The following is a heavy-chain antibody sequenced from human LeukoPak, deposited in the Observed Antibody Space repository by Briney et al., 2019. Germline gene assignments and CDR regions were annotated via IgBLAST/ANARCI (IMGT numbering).Heavy chain of an antibody. CDR2: VSGGSGDNT. V-gene: IGHV3-23*01. Sequence: GGSLRLSCAASGLTFSDYAMSWVRQASGKGLEWVSAVSGGSGDNTDYADSVKGRFTISRDNSKNTLYLQMSSLRAEDTAVYYCARSARGVIFDVWGKGTTVIVSS. D-gene: IGHD3-10*01. J-gene: IGHJ6*04. CDR3: ARSARGVIFDV. CDR1: GLTFSDYA.